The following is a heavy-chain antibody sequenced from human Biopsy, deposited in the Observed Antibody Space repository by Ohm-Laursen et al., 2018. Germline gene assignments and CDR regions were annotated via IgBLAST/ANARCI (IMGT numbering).Heavy chain of an antibody. CDR2: VNPNSGAT. CDR3: ARDRMVTIITLVRADTFDI. D-gene: IGHD3-10*01. V-gene: IGHV1-2*02. J-gene: IGHJ3*02. Sequence: VSSVKVSCKASGYTFTDYSLHWVRQAPGQGLEWMGWVNPNSGATNSAQKFQGRVTMTSDTSISTAYIELRRLISDDTAVYFCARDRMVTIITLVRADTFDIWGQGTLVSVSS. CDR1: GYTFTDYS.